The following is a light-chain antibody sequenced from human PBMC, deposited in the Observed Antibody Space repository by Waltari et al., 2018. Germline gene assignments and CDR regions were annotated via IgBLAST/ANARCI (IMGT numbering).Light chain of an antibody. CDR1: QSGASW. J-gene: IGKJ3*01. Sequence: CRARQSGASWVAWDQQKPGKAPKLLIYKASTLESGVPSRFSGSGSGTEFTLSITSLQPEDFATYYCQQYNNNSPFAFGPGTRVDIK. V-gene: IGKV1-5*03. CDR3: QQYNNNSPFA. CDR2: KAS.